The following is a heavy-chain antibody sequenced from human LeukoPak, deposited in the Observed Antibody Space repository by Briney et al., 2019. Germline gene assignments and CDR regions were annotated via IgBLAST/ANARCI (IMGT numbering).Heavy chain of an antibody. CDR3: ARTYSSSSRRSRVRYYYYMDV. CDR1: GYTFTSYG. J-gene: IGHJ6*03. V-gene: IGHV1-18*01. Sequence: GASVKVSCKASGYTFTSYGISWVRQAPEQGLEWMGWISAYNGNTNYAQKLQGRVTMTTDTSTSTAYMELRSLRSDDTAVYYCARTYSSSSRRSRVRYYYYMDVWGKGTTVTVSS. CDR2: ISAYNGNT. D-gene: IGHD6-6*01.